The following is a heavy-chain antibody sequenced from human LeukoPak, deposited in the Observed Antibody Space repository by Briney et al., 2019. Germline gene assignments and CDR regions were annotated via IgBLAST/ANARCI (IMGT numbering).Heavy chain of an antibody. V-gene: IGHV3-23*01. CDR2: ISGSGGST. D-gene: IGHD3-3*01. CDR1: GFTFSSCA. CDR3: AKEPIITIFGVGSMDV. Sequence: GGSLRLSCAASGFTFSSCAMSWVRQAPGKGLEWVSAISGSGGSTYYADSVKGRFTISRDNSKNTLYLHMNSLRAEDTAVYYCAKEPIITIFGVGSMDVWGQGTTVTVSS. J-gene: IGHJ6*02.